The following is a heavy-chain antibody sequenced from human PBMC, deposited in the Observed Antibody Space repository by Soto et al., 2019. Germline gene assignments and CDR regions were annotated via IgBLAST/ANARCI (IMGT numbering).Heavy chain of an antibody. CDR2: ISSNGGST. CDR3: ARDYNSGSYFFSSPWFEP. V-gene: IGHV3-64*01. D-gene: IGHD1-26*01. CDR1: GFTFSSYA. J-gene: IGHJ5*02. Sequence: GGSLRLSCAASGFTFSSYAMHWVRQAPGKGLEYVSAISSNGGSTYYANSVKGRFTISRDNTKNTLYLQMGSLRAEDMAVYYCARDYNSGSYFFSSPWFEPWGQGTLVTVSS.